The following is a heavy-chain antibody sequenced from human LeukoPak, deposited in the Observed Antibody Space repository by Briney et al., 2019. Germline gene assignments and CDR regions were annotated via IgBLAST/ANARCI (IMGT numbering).Heavy chain of an antibody. Sequence: GGSLRLSCAASGFSFGSYAMGWTRQAPGQGLEWVSAISGSGSHANYAESVKGRFTISRDNSKNTLYLQMRSLIAADTAVYYCGSGPVGTTVPWGQGTLVTVSS. CDR3: GSGPVGTTVP. CDR1: GFSFGSYA. V-gene: IGHV3-23*01. J-gene: IGHJ5*02. CDR2: ISGSGSHA. D-gene: IGHD1-1*01.